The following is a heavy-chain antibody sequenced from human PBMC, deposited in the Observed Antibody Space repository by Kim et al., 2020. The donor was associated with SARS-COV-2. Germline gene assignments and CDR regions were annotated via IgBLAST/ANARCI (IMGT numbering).Heavy chain of an antibody. J-gene: IGHJ4*01. CDR1: GFTFSSFA. CDR2: FGGGGGDT. Sequence: GGSLRLSCAASGFTFSSFAMSWVRQAPGKGPEWVSTFGGGGGDTNYADPVKGRFTISRDNSQKTLYLKMDSLRAEDTAVLYFATGDFRSSHGYTTDHWG. CDR3: ATGDFRSSHGYTTDH. D-gene: IGHD3-3*01. V-gene: IGHV3-23*01.